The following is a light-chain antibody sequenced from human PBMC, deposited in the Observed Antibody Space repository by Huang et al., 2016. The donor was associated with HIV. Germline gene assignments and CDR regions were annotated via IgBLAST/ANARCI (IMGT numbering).Light chain of an antibody. CDR3: QQTYSTLLFT. J-gene: IGKJ3*01. V-gene: IGKV1-39*01. Sequence: DIQMTQSPSSLSASVGVRVTITCRASQNIKKYLNWYQQKPGKAPKLLIYGASSLQSGVPSRVSGSGSGTDFTLTISSLQVEDFATYYCQQTYSTLLFTFGPGTKVHI. CDR1: QNIKKY. CDR2: GAS.